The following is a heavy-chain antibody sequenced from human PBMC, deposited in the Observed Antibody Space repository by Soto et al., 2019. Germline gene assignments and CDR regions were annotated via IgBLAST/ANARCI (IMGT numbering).Heavy chain of an antibody. J-gene: IGHJ6*02. V-gene: IGHV1-2*02. CDR3: ARSPPPYCTSTTCYLSYFYYGMDV. CDR1: GYTFTGHY. Sequence: QVPLVQSGAEVKKPGASVKVSCKASGYTFTGHYIHWVRQAPGQGLEWMGWINPNSGGTEYAQKFQDRVTMTRDTSISTAYMEVSRLTSDDTAVYYCARSPPPYCTSTTCYLSYFYYGMDVWGQGTTVTVSS. CDR2: INPNSGGT. D-gene: IGHD2-2*01.